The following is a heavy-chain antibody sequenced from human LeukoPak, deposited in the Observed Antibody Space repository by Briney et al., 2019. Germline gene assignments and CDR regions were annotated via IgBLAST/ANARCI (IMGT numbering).Heavy chain of an antibody. CDR1: GGSISSGSYY. J-gene: IGHJ3*02. CDR3: ARDAPTTGTTRGAFDI. D-gene: IGHD1-1*01. CDR2: IYTSGST. Sequence: SQTLSLTCTVSGGSISSGSYYWSWIRQPAGKGLEWIGRIYTSGSTNYNPSLKSRVTISVDTSKNQFSLKLSSVTAADTPVYYCARDAPTTGTTRGAFDIWGQGTMVTVSS. V-gene: IGHV4-61*02.